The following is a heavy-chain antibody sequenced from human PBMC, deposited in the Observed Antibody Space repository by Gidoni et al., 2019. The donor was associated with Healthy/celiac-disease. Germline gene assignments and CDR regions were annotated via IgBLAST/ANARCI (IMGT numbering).Heavy chain of an antibody. Sequence: QVQLQESGPGLVKPSETLSLPCTVSGGSISSYYWSWIRQPPGKGLEWIGYIYYSGSTNYNPSRKSRVTISVDTSKNQFSLKLSSVTAADTAVYYCARDGTGYSSGWYGGAFDIWGQGTMVTVSS. CDR3: ARDGTGYSSGWYGGAFDI. V-gene: IGHV4-59*01. CDR2: IYYSGST. D-gene: IGHD6-19*01. CDR1: GGSISSYY. J-gene: IGHJ3*02.